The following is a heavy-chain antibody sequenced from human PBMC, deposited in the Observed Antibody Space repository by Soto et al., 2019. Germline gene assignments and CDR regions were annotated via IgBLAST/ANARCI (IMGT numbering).Heavy chain of an antibody. Sequence: ASVKVSCKASGYTFTSYGISWVRQAPGQGLEWMGWISAYNGNTNYAQKLQGRVTMTTDTSTSTAYMELRSLRSDDTAVYYCARDCSSTSCYNYHYYYYGMDVWGQGTTVTV. CDR3: ARDCSSTSCYNYHYYYYGMDV. D-gene: IGHD2-2*02. CDR1: GYTFTSYG. J-gene: IGHJ6*02. CDR2: ISAYNGNT. V-gene: IGHV1-18*01.